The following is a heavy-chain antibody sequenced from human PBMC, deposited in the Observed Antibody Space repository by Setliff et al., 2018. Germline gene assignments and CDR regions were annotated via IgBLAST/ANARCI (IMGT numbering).Heavy chain of an antibody. CDR3: AISTIFGVVSPTPDAFDI. Sequence: SVKVSCKASGGTFSIYTISWVRQAPGQGLEWMGRIIPIFGTVNYAQKFQGRVTITADKSTSTAYMELSSLRSEDTAVYYCAISTIFGVVSPTPDAFDIWGQGTMVTVSS. CDR1: GGTFSIYT. J-gene: IGHJ3*02. CDR2: IIPIFGTV. D-gene: IGHD3-3*01. V-gene: IGHV1-69*08.